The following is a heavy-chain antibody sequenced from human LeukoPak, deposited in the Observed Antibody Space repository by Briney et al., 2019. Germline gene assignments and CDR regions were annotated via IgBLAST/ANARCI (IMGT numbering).Heavy chain of an antibody. CDR3: ASWGPGTGNTVEDY. D-gene: IGHD3-10*01. Sequence: ASVKVSCKASGYTFTSYGISWVRQAPGQGLEWMGWISAYNGNTNYAQKLQGRVTMTTDTSTSTAYMELRSLRSDDTAVYYCASWGPGTGNTVEDYWGQGTLVTVSS. CDR2: ISAYNGNT. CDR1: GYTFTSYG. J-gene: IGHJ4*02. V-gene: IGHV1-18*01.